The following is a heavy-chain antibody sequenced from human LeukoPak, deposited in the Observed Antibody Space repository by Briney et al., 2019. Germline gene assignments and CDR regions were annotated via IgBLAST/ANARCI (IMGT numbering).Heavy chain of an antibody. CDR2: MNPNSGNT. D-gene: IGHD3-3*01. V-gene: IGHV1-8*03. Sequence: ASVKVSCKASGYTFTSYDINWVRQATGQGLEWMGWMNPNSGNTGYAQKFQGRVTITRNTSISTAYMELSSLRAEDTAVYYCAKFNYDFWSGYYSYYYYYMDVWGKGTTVTVSS. J-gene: IGHJ6*03. CDR1: GYTFTSYD. CDR3: AKFNYDFWSGYYSYYYYYMDV.